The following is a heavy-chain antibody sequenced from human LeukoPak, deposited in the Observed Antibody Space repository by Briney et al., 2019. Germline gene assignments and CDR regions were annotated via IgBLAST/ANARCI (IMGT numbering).Heavy chain of an antibody. CDR2: ISYDGSNK. J-gene: IGHJ4*02. D-gene: IGHD3-3*01. V-gene: IGHV3-30*03. CDR3: ARATLITIFGVFDY. CDR1: GFTFSNAW. Sequence: GGSLRLSCAASGFTFSNAWMSWVRQAPGKGLEWVAVISYDGSNKYYADSVKGRFTISRNNSKNTLYLQMNSLRAEDTAVYYCARATLITIFGVFDYWGQGTLVTVSS.